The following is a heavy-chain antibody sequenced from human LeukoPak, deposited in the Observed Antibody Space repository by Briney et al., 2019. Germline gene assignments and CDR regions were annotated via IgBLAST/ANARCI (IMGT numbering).Heavy chain of an antibody. V-gene: IGHV3-7*01. CDR1: GFTFSSYW. CDR2: IKQDGTEK. Sequence: GGSLRLSCAASGFTFSSYWMSWVRLAPGEGLEWVANIKQDGTEKYYMDSVKGRFSISRENAENSLYLQMNSLRVGDTAVYYCAREGGGDRRGAFDIWGQGTMVTVSS. CDR3: AREGGGDRRGAFDI. D-gene: IGHD2-21*02. J-gene: IGHJ3*02.